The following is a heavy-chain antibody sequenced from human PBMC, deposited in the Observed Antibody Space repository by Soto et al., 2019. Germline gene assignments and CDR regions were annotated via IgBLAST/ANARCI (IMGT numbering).Heavy chain of an antibody. CDR1: GFTWENFG. J-gene: IGHJ5*02. CDR2: ISGGGLNK. CDR3: AKNQGVELVPLATVDWFDP. D-gene: IGHD1-26*01. Sequence: GALRLSCAASGFTWENFGISWVRQAPGKGLEWISSISGGGLNKYYADSVKGRFTISRDNSKNTVYLELSNLRAEDTAVYHCAKNQGVELVPLATVDWFDPWGQGSVFTVSS. V-gene: IGHV3-23*01.